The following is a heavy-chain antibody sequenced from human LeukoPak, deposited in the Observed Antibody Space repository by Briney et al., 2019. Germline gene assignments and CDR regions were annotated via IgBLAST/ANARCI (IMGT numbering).Heavy chain of an antibody. J-gene: IGHJ5*02. CDR1: GGTFSSYA. V-gene: IGHV1-69*13. D-gene: IGHD5-24*01. CDR2: IIPIFGTA. CDR3: ARAGRWLQPESKNWFDP. Sequence: SVKVSCKASGGTFSSYAISWVRQAPGQGLEWMGGIIPIFGTANYAQKFQGRVTITADESTSTAYMELSSLRSEDTAVYYCARAGRWLQPESKNWFDPWGQGTLVTVSS.